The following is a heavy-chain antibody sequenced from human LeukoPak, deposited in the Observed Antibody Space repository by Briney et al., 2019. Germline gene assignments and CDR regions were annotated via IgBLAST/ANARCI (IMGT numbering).Heavy chain of an antibody. Sequence: GGSLRLSCEASGFTFSNYAMSWVRQAPGKGLEWVSGLTGSGGSTFYADSVRGRFTISRDNSKSALYLQMNSLRAEDTAVYYCARQVAGFDYWGQGTLVTVSS. CDR1: GFTFSNYA. V-gene: IGHV3-23*01. J-gene: IGHJ4*02. CDR2: LTGSGGST. CDR3: ARQVAGFDY. D-gene: IGHD6-19*01.